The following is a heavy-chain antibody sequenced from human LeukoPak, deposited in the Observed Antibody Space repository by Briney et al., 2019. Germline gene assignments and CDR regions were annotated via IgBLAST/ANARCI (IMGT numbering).Heavy chain of an antibody. V-gene: IGHV3-21*01. J-gene: IGHJ4*02. CDR1: GFTFSSYA. Sequence: GRSLRLSCAASGFTFSSYAMHWGRQAPGKGLEWVSSISSSSSYIYYADSVKGRFTISRDNAKNSLYLQVNSLRAEDTAVYYCARVKFQEKYFDYWGQGTLVTVSS. CDR2: ISSSSSYI. CDR3: ARVKFQEKYFDY.